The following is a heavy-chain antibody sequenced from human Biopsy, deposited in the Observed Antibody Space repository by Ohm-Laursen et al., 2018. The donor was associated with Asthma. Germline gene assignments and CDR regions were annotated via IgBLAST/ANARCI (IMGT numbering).Heavy chain of an antibody. CDR1: GDSLRSTNY. V-gene: IGHV4-39*01. D-gene: IGHD1-1*01. Sequence: GTLSLTCTVSGDSLRSTNYWAWVRQPPGNRLEWIGSVYHSGETFYSSSLRSRLTMSVDTSRNQFSLRLTSVTAADTGVYFCARHWSGNGWHDLYTWFDPWGLGTLVTVSS. CDR3: ARHWSGNGWHDLYTWFDP. J-gene: IGHJ5*02. CDR2: VYHSGET.